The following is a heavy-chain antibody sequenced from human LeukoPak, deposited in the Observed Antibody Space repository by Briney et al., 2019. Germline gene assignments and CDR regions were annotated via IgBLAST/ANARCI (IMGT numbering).Heavy chain of an antibody. CDR3: ARGSGYFDH. CDR2: ISPEGNLR. CDR1: GFTFSSYA. D-gene: IGHD3-3*01. Sequence: GGPLRLSCAASGFTFSSYAMSWVRQAPGKGLEWVTLISPEGNLRNYADSVKGRFTISRDNSRNTLFLQMSSLRPEDTAVYFCARGSGYFDHWGQGTQVTVSS. V-gene: IGHV3-30*04. J-gene: IGHJ4*02.